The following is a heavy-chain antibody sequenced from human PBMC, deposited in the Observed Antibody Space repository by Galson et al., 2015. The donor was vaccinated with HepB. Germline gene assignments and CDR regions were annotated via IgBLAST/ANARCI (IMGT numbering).Heavy chain of an antibody. Sequence: SLRLSCAASGFTFSSYAMSWVRQAPGKGLEWVSAISGSGGSTYYADSVKGRFTISRDNSKNTLYLQMNSLRAEDTAVYYCAKDHAHHGSGSYVYFDYWGQGTLVTVSS. J-gene: IGHJ4*02. CDR1: GFTFSSYA. CDR2: ISGSGGST. D-gene: IGHD3-10*01. V-gene: IGHV3-23*01. CDR3: AKDHAHHGSGSYVYFDY.